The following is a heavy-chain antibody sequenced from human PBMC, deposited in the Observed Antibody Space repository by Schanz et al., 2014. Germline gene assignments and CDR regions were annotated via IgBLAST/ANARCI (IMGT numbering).Heavy chain of an antibody. CDR2: ISGGGGTR. V-gene: IGHV3-23*04. CDR1: GFTFGSYG. CDR3: AKDSCSSTTCYGYGMDV. J-gene: IGHJ6*02. Sequence: VQLVESGGGVVQPGRSLRLSCAASGFTFGSYGMSWVRQGPGKGLEWVSGISGGGGTRNYADSVKGRFTVFRDNSKRTLYLEINDPRAEDTAVYYCAKDSCSSTTCYGYGMDVWGQGSTDTVSS. D-gene: IGHD2-2*01.